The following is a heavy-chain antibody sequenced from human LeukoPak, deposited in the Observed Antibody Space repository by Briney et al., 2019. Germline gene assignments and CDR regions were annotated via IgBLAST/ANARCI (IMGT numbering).Heavy chain of an antibody. J-gene: IGHJ4*02. CDR3: ARDPQGGKGDYFDY. V-gene: IGHV1-69*05. CDR1: GGTFSSYA. Sequence: GASVKVSCKASGGTFSSYAISWVRQAPGQGLEWMGGIIPIFGTANYAQKFQGRVTITTDESTSTAYMELSSLRSEDTAVYYCARDPQGGKGDYFDYWGQGTLVTVSS. D-gene: IGHD3-16*01. CDR2: IIPIFGTA.